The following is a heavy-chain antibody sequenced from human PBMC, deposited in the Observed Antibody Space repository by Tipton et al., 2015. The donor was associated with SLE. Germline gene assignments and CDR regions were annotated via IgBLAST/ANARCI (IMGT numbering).Heavy chain of an antibody. J-gene: IGHJ2*01. CDR2: MYSGGST. V-gene: IGHV3-23*03. CDR1: GFTFTDYG. Sequence: SLRLSCAASGFTFTDYGMAWVRQTPGKGLEWVSLMYSGGSTYYADSVKGRFTISRDASKNTLYLQMNSLRPEDTAIYYCARDDWSSSWYLPGYLYLWGRGTVVTVSS. D-gene: IGHD6-13*01. CDR3: ARDDWSSSWYLPGYLYL.